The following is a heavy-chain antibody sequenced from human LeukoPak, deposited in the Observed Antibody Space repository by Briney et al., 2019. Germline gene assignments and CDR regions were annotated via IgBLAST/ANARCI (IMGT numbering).Heavy chain of an antibody. CDR1: GGSISGGFY. J-gene: IGHJ3*02. D-gene: IGHD1-1*01. Sequence: SETLSLTCTVSGGSISGGFYWNWIRQPPGKGLEWIGYIYYSGSTYYNPSLKSRVTISVDTSKNQFSLKLSSVTAADTAVYYCAREYSAFEIWGQGTMVTVSS. V-gene: IGHV4-30-4*02. CDR3: AREYSAFEI. CDR2: IYYSGST.